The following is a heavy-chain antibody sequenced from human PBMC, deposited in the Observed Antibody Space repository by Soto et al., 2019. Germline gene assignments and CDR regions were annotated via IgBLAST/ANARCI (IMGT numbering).Heavy chain of an antibody. V-gene: IGHV1-69*13. Sequence: SVKVSCKASGGTFSSYAISWVRQAPGQGLEWMGGIIPIFGTANYAQKFQGRVTITADESTSTAYMELSSLRSEDTAVYYCARVVVPAAFLNWCDPWGQGTLVTVAS. CDR1: GGTFSSYA. CDR2: IIPIFGTA. J-gene: IGHJ5*02. D-gene: IGHD2-2*01. CDR3: ARVVVPAAFLNWCDP.